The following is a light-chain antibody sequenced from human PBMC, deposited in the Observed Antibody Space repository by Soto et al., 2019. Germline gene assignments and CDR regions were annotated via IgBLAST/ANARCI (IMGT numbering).Light chain of an antibody. CDR2: WAS. V-gene: IGKV4-1*01. J-gene: IGKJ3*01. CDR1: QSVLYSSDNKNY. Sequence: DIVMTQSPDSLAVSLGERATINCKSSQSVLYSSDNKNYLAWFQQKPGQPPKLLISWASTRESGVPDRFSGSGSGTDFTLTISSLQAEDVAVYYCQQYSPPSRTFGPGTKVEVK. CDR3: QQYSPPSRT.